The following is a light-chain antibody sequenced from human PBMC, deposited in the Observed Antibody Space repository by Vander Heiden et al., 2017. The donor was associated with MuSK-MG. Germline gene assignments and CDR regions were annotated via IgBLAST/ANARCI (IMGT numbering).Light chain of an antibody. Sequence: EIVLTQSPGTLSLSPGERATLSCRASQSVSSSYVAWYQQKPGQALRLLIYGASSRATGIPDRFSGSGSGTDFTLTISRLEPEDFAVYYCLQYGSSPWTFGQGTKVEIK. V-gene: IGKV3-20*01. CDR2: GAS. CDR1: QSVSSSY. J-gene: IGKJ1*01. CDR3: LQYGSSPWT.